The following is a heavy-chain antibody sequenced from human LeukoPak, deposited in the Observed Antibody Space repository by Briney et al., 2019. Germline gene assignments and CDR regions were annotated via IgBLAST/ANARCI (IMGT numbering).Heavy chain of an antibody. CDR1: GFSFSNYP. D-gene: IGHD2-2*01. CDR2: ISYDGSSR. V-gene: IGHV3-30*04. CDR3: AKDEAYQTLSPYYYGMDV. J-gene: IGHJ6*02. Sequence: GGSLRLSCAVSGFSFSNYPMQWVRQAPGKGLEWVATISYDGSSRYSAASVKGRFTISRDNSKNTLYLQMNSLRAGDTAVYYCAKDEAYQTLSPYYYGMDVWGQGTTVTVSS.